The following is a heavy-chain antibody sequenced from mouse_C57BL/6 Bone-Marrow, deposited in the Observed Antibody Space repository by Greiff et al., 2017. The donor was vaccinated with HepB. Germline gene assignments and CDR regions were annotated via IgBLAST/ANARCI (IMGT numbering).Heavy chain of an antibody. J-gene: IGHJ3*01. Sequence: EVQLMESGPGLVKPSQSLSLTCSVTGYSFTSGYFWYLIRQFPGNKLGWMGYISYDGSNNYNQSLKNRISITRDTSKNQFVLKLNSVTTEDTATYYGARDDDYYVWFAYWGQGTLVTVSA. CDR1: GYSFTSGYF. D-gene: IGHD2-3*01. V-gene: IGHV3-6*01. CDR2: ISYDGSN. CDR3: ARDDDYYVWFAY.